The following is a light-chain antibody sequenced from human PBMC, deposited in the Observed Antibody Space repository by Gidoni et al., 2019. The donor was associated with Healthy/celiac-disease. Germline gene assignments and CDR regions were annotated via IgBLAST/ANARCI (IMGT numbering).Light chain of an antibody. J-gene: IGKJ1*01. CDR1: QSVSSN. CDR3: QQYNNWPPWT. Sequence: EIGMTPAPATLSVSPGERATLSCRASQSVSSNLAWYQQKPGQAPRLLIYGASTRATGIPARFSGSGSGTEFTLTISSLQSEDFAVYYCQQYNNWPPWTFGQGTKVEIK. V-gene: IGKV3-15*01. CDR2: GAS.